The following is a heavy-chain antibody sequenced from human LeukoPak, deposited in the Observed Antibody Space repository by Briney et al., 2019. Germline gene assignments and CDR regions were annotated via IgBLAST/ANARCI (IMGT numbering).Heavy chain of an antibody. CDR2: INHSGST. CDR1: GGSFSGYY. CDR3: ARGLGYCSGGSCLNWFDP. J-gene: IGHJ5*02. Sequence: SETLSLTCAVYGGSFSGYYWNWIRQPPGKGLEWIGEINHSGSTNYNPSLKSRVTISVDTSKNQFSLRLSSVTAADTAVYSCARGLGYCSGGSCLNWFDPWGQGTLVTVSS. V-gene: IGHV4-34*01. D-gene: IGHD2-15*01.